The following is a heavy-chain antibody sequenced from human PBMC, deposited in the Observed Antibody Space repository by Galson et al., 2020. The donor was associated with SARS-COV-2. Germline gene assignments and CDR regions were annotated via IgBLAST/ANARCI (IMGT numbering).Heavy chain of an antibody. CDR1: GFTFSSYG. Sequence: GESLKISCAASGFTFSSYGMHWVRQAPGKGLEWVAVISYDGSNKYYADSVKGRFTISRDKSKNTLYLQMNSLRAEDTAVYYCAKDEAYYDILTCYLLMHNYYYYYGMDVWGQGTTVTVSS. CDR2: ISYDGSNK. V-gene: IGHV3-30*18. D-gene: IGHD3-9*01. J-gene: IGHJ6*02. CDR3: AKDEAYYDILTCYLLMHNYYYYYGMDV.